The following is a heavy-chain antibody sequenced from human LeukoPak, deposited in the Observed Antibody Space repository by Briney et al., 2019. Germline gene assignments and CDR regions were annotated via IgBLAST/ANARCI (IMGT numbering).Heavy chain of an antibody. CDR2: ISWNSGSI. J-gene: IGHJ4*02. Sequence: QSGGSLRLSCAASGFTFDDYAMHWVRQAPGKGLEWVSGISWNSGSIGYADSVKGRFTISRDNAKNSLYLQMNSLRAEDTALYYCAKDGSEPTYYDFRYFDYWGQGTLVTVSS. CDR3: AKDGSEPTYYDFRYFDY. D-gene: IGHD3-3*01. CDR1: GFTFDDYA. V-gene: IGHV3-9*01.